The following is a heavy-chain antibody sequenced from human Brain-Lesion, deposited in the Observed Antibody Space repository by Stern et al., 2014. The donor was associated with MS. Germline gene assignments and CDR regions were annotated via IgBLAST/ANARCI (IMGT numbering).Heavy chain of an antibody. J-gene: IGHJ5*01. V-gene: IGHV6-1*01. CDR2: TSYRSKWYY. Sequence: QVQLVQSGSGLMKPSQTLELTCAISGDSVSSNSDAWNWIRPSPSRGLEWLGRTSYRSKWYYQYAESVKSRITINADTSTNQFSLQLNSVTPEDTAVYLCAKGYNWFDSWGQGTVVPVS. CDR3: AKGYNWFDS. CDR1: GDSVSSNSDA.